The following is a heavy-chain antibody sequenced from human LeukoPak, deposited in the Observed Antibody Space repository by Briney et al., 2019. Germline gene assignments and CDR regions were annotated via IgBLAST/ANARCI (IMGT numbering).Heavy chain of an antibody. CDR1: GFTFGSYS. CDR2: ISSSGSTI. V-gene: IGHV3-48*04. D-gene: IGHD3-10*02. Sequence: GGSLRLSCAASGFTFGSYSMNWVRQAPGKGLEWVSYISSSGSTIYYADSVKGRFTISRDNAKNSLYLQMNSLRAEDTAVYYCAELGITMIGGVWGKGTTVTISS. J-gene: IGHJ6*04. CDR3: AELGITMIGGV.